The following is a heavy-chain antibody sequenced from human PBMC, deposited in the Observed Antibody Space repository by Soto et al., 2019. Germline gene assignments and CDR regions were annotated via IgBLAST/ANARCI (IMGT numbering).Heavy chain of an antibody. V-gene: IGHV3-33*01. CDR2: IWYDGTNK. J-gene: IGHJ3*02. D-gene: IGHD6-13*01. CDR3: ARDIGDQTSRWTDAFDI. CDR1: GFTFSSYG. Sequence: GGSLRLSCAVSGFTFSSYGMHWVRQAPSKGLEWVAVIWYDGTNKYYVDSVKGRFTISKDNSKNTLYLQMNSLRAEDTAIYYCARDIGDQTSRWTDAFDIWGQGTMVTVSS.